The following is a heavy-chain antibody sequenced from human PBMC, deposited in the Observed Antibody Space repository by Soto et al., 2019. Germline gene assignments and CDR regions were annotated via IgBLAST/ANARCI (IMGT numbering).Heavy chain of an antibody. CDR1: GDTVTGYY. J-gene: IGHJ4*02. Sequence: ASVKVSCKASGDTVTGYYMHLVRQAPGQGLEWMGWINPNSGGTNYAQKFQGWVTMTRDTSISTAYMELSRLRSDDTAVYYCARTLRTTTHFDYWGQGTLVTVSS. CDR2: INPNSGGT. CDR3: ARTLRTTTHFDY. D-gene: IGHD1-1*01. V-gene: IGHV1-2*04.